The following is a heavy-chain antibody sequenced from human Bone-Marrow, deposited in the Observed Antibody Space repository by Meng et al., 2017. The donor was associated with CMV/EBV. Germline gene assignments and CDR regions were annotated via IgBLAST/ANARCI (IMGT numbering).Heavy chain of an antibody. D-gene: IGHD2-2*01. CDR3: ARMIVVVPAASFDP. CDR2: INPNSGGT. J-gene: IGHJ5*02. V-gene: IGHV1-2*02. Sequence: ASVKVSCKASGYTFTGYYMHWVRQAPGQGLEWMGWINPNSGGTNYAQKFQGRVTMTRDTSISTAYMELSRLRSDDTAVYYCARMIVVVPAASFDPWGQGTLVTVSS. CDR1: GYTFTGYY.